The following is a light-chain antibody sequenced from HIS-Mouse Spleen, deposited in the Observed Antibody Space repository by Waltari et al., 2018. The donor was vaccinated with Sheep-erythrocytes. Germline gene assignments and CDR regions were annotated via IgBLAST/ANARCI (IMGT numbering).Light chain of an antibody. CDR2: AAS. J-gene: IGKJ2*01. V-gene: IGKV1-8*01. CDR1: QGISSY. Sequence: AIRMTQSPSSLSASTGDRVTITCRASQGISSYLAWYQQNPGKAPKLLIYAASTLQSGVPSRFSGSGSGTDFTLTISCLQSEDFATYYCQQYYSYPLTFGQGTKLEIK. CDR3: QQYYSYPLT.